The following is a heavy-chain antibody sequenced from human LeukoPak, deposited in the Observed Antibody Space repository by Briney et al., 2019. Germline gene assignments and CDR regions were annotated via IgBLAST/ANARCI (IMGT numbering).Heavy chain of an antibody. J-gene: IGHJ6*02. CDR3: ARDYYYYGMDV. V-gene: IGHV4-4*02. CDR1: GGSISSSNW. CDR2: IYHSGST. Sequence: PSETLSLTCAVSGGSISSSNWWSWVRQPPGKELEWIGEIYHSGSTNYNPSLKSRVTISVDTSKNQFSLKLSSVTAADTAVYYCARDYYYYGMDVWGQGTTVTVSS.